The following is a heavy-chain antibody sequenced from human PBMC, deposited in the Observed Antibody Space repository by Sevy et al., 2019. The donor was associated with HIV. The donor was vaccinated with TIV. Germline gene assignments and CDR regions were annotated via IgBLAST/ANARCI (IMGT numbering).Heavy chain of an antibody. CDR3: ARDRDDSSGCGMDV. J-gene: IGHJ6*02. CDR2: IKQDGSEK. CDR1: GFTFSRFW. V-gene: IGHV3-7*01. D-gene: IGHD6-19*01. Sequence: GGSLRLSCATSGFTFSRFWMSWVRQAPGKGLEWVANIKQDGSEKYYVDSVKGRFTISRDNAKKSLFLQMNSLRAEDTAVYYCARDRDDSSGCGMDVWGQGTTVTVSS.